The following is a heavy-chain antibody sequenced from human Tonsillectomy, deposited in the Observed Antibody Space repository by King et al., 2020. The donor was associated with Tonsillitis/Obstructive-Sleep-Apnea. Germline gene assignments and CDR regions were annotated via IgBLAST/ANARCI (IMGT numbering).Heavy chain of an antibody. J-gene: IGHJ4*02. CDR3: AREESSGWFYYLDY. D-gene: IGHD6-19*01. V-gene: IGHV1-2*02. CDR2: INPNSGDT. CDR1: GYTFTDYY. Sequence: VQLVESGAEMKKPGASVKVSCKASGYTFTDYYMHWVRQAPGQGLEWMGWINPNSGDTNYAQKFQDRFTMTRDTSISTAYMDVSRLRSDDTAVYYCAREESSGWFYYLDYWGQGTLVTVSS.